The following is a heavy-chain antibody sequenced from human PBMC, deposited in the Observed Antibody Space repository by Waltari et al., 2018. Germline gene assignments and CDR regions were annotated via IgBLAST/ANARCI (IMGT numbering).Heavy chain of an antibody. CDR3: AKSRGFEY. D-gene: IGHD2-2*01. Sequence: DVQLVESGGGLVQPGGSLRLSCGASGFTFSRYWMSWVRQTPGKGLQWVANINYDGSQKYYVDSVNGRFTISRDNAKNSVYLQMNSLRVEDTAVYYCAKSRGFEYWGQGALITVSS. J-gene: IGHJ4*02. CDR2: INYDGSQK. V-gene: IGHV3-7*01. CDR1: GFTFSRYW.